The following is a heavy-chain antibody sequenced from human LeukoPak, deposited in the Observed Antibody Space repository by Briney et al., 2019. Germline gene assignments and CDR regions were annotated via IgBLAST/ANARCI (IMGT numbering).Heavy chain of an antibody. J-gene: IGHJ4*02. CDR1: GFPFSSHG. CDR2: ISSGSDYT. D-gene: IGHD6-19*01. CDR3: ARQQLLAIDS. V-gene: IGHV3-23*01. Sequence: GGSLRLSCAASGFPFSSHGMSWVRQAPGKGPEWVSSISSGSDYTFYADSVRGRFTIFRDNSKNTMYLQMNSLRVGDTAVYYCARQQLLAIDSWGQGTLVTVSS.